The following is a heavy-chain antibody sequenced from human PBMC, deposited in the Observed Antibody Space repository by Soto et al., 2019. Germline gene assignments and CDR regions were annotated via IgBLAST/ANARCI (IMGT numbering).Heavy chain of an antibody. CDR1: GFTFSSYA. CDR2: ISYDGSNK. V-gene: IGHV3-30-3*01. J-gene: IGHJ6*02. D-gene: IGHD3-10*01. Sequence: PGGSLRLSCAASGFTFSSYAMHWVRQAPGKGLEWVAVISYDGSNKYYADSVKGRFTISRDNSKNTLYLQMNSLRAEDTAVYYCAREPYFAESYYYGMDVWGQGTTVTVSS. CDR3: AREPYFAESYYYGMDV.